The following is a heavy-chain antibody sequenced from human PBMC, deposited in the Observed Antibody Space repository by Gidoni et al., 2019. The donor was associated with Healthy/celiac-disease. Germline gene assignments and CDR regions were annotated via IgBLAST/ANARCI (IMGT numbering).Heavy chain of an antibody. Sequence: QVQLQQWGAGLLKPSETLSLTCAVYGGSCSGYYWSWIRKPPGKGLEWIGEINHSGSTNYNPSLTSRVTISVDTSKNQFSLELSSVTAADAAVYYGARGGGNYDYWGQGTLVTVSS. V-gene: IGHV4-34*01. D-gene: IGHD4-4*01. CDR3: ARGGGNYDY. CDR1: GGSCSGYY. J-gene: IGHJ4*02. CDR2: INHSGST.